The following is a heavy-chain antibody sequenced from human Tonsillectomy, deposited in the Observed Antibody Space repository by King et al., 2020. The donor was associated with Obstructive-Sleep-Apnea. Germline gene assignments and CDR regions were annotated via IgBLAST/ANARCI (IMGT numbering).Heavy chain of an antibody. J-gene: IGHJ5*02. CDR3: ARERASGTNCFDP. CDR2: ISYSGRT. CDR1: GVSINSSSSY. Sequence: LQLQESGPGLVKPSETLSLTCIVSGVSINSSSSYWGWIRQPPGKGLEWIGSISYSGRTYYNPSLKSRVTISVDTSKNQFSLKLSSMTAADTAVYYCARERASGTNCFDPWGQGTLVTVSS. V-gene: IGHV4-39*07. D-gene: IGHD6-13*01.